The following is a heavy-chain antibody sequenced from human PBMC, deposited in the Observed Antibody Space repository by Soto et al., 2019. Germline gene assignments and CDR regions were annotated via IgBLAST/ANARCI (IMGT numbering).Heavy chain of an antibody. V-gene: IGHV3-23*01. CDR3: ARVLKGSSWVRHYYGMDV. CDR2: ISGSGGST. CDR1: GFTFSSYA. Sequence: PGGSLRLSCAASGFTFSSYAMSWVRQAPGKGLEWVSAISGSGGSTYYADSVKGRFTISRDNAKNTLYLQMNSLRAEETAVYYCARVLKGSSWVRHYYGMDVWGQGTTVTVSS. D-gene: IGHD6-13*01. J-gene: IGHJ6*02.